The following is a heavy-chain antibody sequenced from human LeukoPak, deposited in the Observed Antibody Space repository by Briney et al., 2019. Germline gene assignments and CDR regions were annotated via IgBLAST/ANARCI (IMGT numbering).Heavy chain of an antibody. CDR1: GGSISSYF. D-gene: IGHD3-16*02. CDR2: IYYSGST. J-gene: IGHJ4*02. Sequence: SETLSLTCTVSGGSISSYFWSWIRQPPGKGLEWIGYIYYSGSTNYNPSLKSRVTISVDTSKNQFSLKLISVTAADTAVYYCARSYDYVWGSYRHTFDYWGQGTLVTVSS. CDR3: ARSYDYVWGSYRHTFDY. V-gene: IGHV4-59*01.